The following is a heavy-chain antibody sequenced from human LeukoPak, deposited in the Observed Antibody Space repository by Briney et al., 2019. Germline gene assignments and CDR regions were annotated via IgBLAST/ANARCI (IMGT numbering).Heavy chain of an antibody. J-gene: IGHJ2*01. CDR2: INSDGSST. V-gene: IGHV3-74*01. Sequence: PGGSLRLSCAASGFTFSSYSMNWVRQAPGKGLVWVSRINSDGSSTSYADSVKGRFTISRDNAKNTLYLQMNSLRAEDTAVYYCAREAPIPVYYDSSGYRINGYFDLWGRGTLVTVSS. D-gene: IGHD3-22*01. CDR1: GFTFSSYS. CDR3: AREAPIPVYYDSSGYRINGYFDL.